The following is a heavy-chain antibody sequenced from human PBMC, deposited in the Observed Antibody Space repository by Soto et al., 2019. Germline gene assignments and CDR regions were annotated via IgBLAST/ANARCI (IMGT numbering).Heavy chain of an antibody. CDR2: ISGSGDFT. Sequence: PGGSLRLSCAASGFTFSSYAMSWVRQAPGKGLEWVSVISGSGDFTFHADSVKGRFTISRDNSKNTLYLQMNTLRAEDTAIYYCAKTETAMLDNLGQGTLLTISS. D-gene: IGHD2-21*02. CDR3: AKTETAMLDN. CDR1: GFTFSSYA. J-gene: IGHJ4*02. V-gene: IGHV3-23*01.